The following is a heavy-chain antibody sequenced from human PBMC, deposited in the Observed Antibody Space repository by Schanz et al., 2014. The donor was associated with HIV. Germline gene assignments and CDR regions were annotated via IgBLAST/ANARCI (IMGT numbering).Heavy chain of an antibody. CDR1: GFTFSTYG. Sequence: QVQLVESGGRVVQPGRSLRLSCAASGFTFSTYGRHWVRQAPGKGLEWGAVIWYDGSNKYYADSVKGRFTISRDNSKNTLYLQMNSLRAEDTAVYYCARGSGPYYYYYGMDVWGQGTTVTVSS. V-gene: IGHV3-33*01. D-gene: IGHD3-10*01. CDR3: ARGSGPYYYYYGMDV. J-gene: IGHJ6*02. CDR2: IWYDGSNK.